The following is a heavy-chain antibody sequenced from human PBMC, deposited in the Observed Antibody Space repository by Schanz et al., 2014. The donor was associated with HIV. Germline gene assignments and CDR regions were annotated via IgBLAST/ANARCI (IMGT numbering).Heavy chain of an antibody. J-gene: IGHJ6*02. V-gene: IGHV3-72*01. CDR1: GFSFDTFG. CDR3: RGYRFYYGVDF. CDR2: SRVKSDSYAT. D-gene: IGHD5-18*01. Sequence: EVQLLESGGGLEQPGGSLRLSCAGSGFSFDTFGIHWVRQAPGKGLEWVARSRVKSDSYATEYAASVTGRFTISRDDSKNSVYLQMNSLNIEDTAVYYCRGYRFYYGVDFWGQGTTVSVSS.